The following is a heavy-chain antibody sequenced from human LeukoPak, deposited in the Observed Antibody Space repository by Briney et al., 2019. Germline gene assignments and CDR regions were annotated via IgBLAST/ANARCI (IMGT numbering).Heavy chain of an antibody. CDR1: GFTFSSYS. Sequence: PGGSLILSCAASGFTFSSYSMNWVRQAPGKGLEWVSSISSSSSYIYYADSVKGRFTISRDNAKNSLYLQMNSLRAEDTAVYYCARDVARDYDSSGYPDYWGQGTLVTVSS. V-gene: IGHV3-21*01. J-gene: IGHJ4*02. CDR2: ISSSSSYI. CDR3: ARDVARDYDSSGYPDY. D-gene: IGHD3-22*01.